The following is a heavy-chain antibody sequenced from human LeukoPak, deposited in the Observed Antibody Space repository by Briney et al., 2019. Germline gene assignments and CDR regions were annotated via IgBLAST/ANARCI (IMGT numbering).Heavy chain of an antibody. J-gene: IGHJ6*03. D-gene: IGHD1-14*01. V-gene: IGHV1-24*01. CDR3: ATLNRSLSGFNYYYYMDV. CDR1: GYTLTELS. CDR2: FDPEDGET. Sequence: ASVKVSCKVSGYTLTELSMHWVRQAPGKGLEWMGGFDPEDGETIYAQKFQGRVTMTEDTSTDTAYMELSSLRSEDTAVYYCATLNRSLSGFNYYYYMDVWGKGTTVTVSS.